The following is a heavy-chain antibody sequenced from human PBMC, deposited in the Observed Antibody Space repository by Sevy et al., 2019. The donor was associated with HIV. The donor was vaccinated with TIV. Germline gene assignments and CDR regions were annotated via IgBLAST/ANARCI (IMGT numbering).Heavy chain of an antibody. CDR2: IIPIFGTA. V-gene: IGHV1-69*13. D-gene: IGHD3-22*01. CDR1: GGTFSSYA. J-gene: IGHJ3*02. CDR3: ASRRYYYDSSGPGAFDI. Sequence: ASVKVSCKASGGTFSSYAISWVRQAPGQGLEWMGGIIPIFGTANYAQKFQGRVTITADESTSTAYMELSSLRSEDTAGYYCASRRYYYDSSGPGAFDIWGQGTMVTVSS.